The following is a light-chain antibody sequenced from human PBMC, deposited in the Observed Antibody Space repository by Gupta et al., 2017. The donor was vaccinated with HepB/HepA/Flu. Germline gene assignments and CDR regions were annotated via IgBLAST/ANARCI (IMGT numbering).Light chain of an antibody. Sequence: DIVMSQSPLPLSVTPGEPASISCRSSQSLLHYNGHNYFNWYLQKPGQSPQLLIYLSSNRTSGVPDRFSDSGSGTXFTLTIXSVVTEDVGVYYCIQTLQTPWTYGXGTKVEIK. CDR1: QSLLHYNGHNY. J-gene: IGKJ1*01. V-gene: IGKV2-28*01. CDR3: IQTLQTPWT. CDR2: LSS.